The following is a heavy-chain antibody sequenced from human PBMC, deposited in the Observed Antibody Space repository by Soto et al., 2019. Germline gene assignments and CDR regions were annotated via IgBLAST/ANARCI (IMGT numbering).Heavy chain of an antibody. CDR1: GGTFSSYA. CDR3: ARLNACGGDCPNCYYYGMDV. CDR2: INPISGTT. J-gene: IGHJ6*02. D-gene: IGHD2-21*02. Sequence: SVKVSCKASGGTFSSYAISWVRQAPGQGLEWMGGINPISGTTNYAQKFQGRVTMTRNASISTAYMELSSLRSEDTAVYYCARLNACGGDCPNCYYYGMDVWGQGTTVTVSS. V-gene: IGHV1-69*05.